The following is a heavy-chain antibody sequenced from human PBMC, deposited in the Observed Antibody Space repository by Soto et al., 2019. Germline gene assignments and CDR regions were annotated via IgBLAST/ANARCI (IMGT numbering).Heavy chain of an antibody. CDR2: ISSSSSYI. D-gene: IGHD2-2*01. Sequence: GGSLRLSCAASGFTFSSYSMNWVRQAPGKGLEWVSSISSSSSYIYYADSVKGRFTISRDNAKNSLYLQMNSLRAEDTAVYYCASIRPAMAKGTGLDRDGMDVWGQGTTVTVSS. CDR3: ASIRPAMAKGTGLDRDGMDV. CDR1: GFTFSSYS. V-gene: IGHV3-21*01. J-gene: IGHJ6*02.